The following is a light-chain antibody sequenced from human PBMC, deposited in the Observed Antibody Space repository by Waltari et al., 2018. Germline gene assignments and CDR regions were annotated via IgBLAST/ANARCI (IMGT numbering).Light chain of an antibody. V-gene: IGLV2-8*01. CDR1: SSDAGGYNY. Sequence: QSALTQPPSASGSPGQSVTISCTGTSSDAGGYNYVSWYQQHPGQAPKLMIYEVSKRPSGVPDRFSGSKSGNTASLTVSGLQAEDEADYYCSSYAGSNTPYVFGTGTKVTVL. CDR2: EVS. CDR3: SSYAGSNTPYV. J-gene: IGLJ1*01.